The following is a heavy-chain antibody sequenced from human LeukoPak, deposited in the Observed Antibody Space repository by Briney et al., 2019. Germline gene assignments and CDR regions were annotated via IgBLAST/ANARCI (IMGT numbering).Heavy chain of an antibody. CDR1: GFTFSGYA. J-gene: IGHJ6*03. CDR2: ISYDGCNK. CDR3: ARGGMYDSYYFFYMDV. Sequence: GTSLRLSCAASGFTFSGYAVHWVRQAPGKGLQWVAAISYDGCNKYYADSLKGRFTISRENSKNTLWLQMNSLRAEDTAVYYCARGGMYDSYYFFYMDVWGKGTTVTVSS. V-gene: IGHV3-30*01. D-gene: IGHD3-22*01.